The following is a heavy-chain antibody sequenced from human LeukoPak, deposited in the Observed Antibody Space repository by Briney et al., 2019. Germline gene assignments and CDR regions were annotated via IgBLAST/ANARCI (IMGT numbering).Heavy chain of an antibody. CDR2: IHYSETT. Sequence: SETLSLTCTVSGGSISSSNYYWGWIRQPPGEGLEWIASIHYSETTYYNPSLKSRVTISVDTSKNHFSLKLSSVTAADTAVYYCARGRSSMVRGYYYYYMDVWGEGTTVTISS. V-gene: IGHV4-39*02. CDR3: ARGRSSMVRGYYYYYMDV. J-gene: IGHJ6*03. CDR1: GGSISSSNYY. D-gene: IGHD3-10*01.